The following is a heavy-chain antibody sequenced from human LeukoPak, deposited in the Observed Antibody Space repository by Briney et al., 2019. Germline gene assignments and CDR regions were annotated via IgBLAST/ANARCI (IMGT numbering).Heavy chain of an antibody. J-gene: IGHJ4*02. CDR1: GFTFSTYG. V-gene: IGHV3-30*18. Sequence: GGSLRLSCAASGFTFSTYGMHWVRQAPGKGLEWVAVISYDGSNKYYADSVKGRFTISRDNSNNTLSLQMNSLRSEDTAVYYCAKGWDTKSTSRSPFDYWGQGTLVTVSS. CDR3: AKGWDTKSTSRSPFDY. CDR2: ISYDGSNK. D-gene: IGHD1-26*01.